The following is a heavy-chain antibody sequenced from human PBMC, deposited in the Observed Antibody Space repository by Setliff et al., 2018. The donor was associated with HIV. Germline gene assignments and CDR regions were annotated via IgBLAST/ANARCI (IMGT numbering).Heavy chain of an antibody. V-gene: IGHV4-59*05. J-gene: IGHJ4*02. CDR3: ARKNRGAPAPFDY. D-gene: IGHD6-25*01. CDR2: IYYTGKT. Sequence: PSETLSLTCTVSGGSISSHYWSWIRQPPGKGLEWIGSIYYTGKTHYNPSLKSRVTISADTSKSQFSLNLSSVTAADTAVYYCARKNRGAPAPFDYWGQGTLVTVSS. CDR1: GGSISSHY.